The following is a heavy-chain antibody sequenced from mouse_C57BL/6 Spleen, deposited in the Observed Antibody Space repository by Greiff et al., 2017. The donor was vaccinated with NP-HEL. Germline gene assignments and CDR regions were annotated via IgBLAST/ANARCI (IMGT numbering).Heavy chain of an antibody. CDR3: AAGYDY. D-gene: IGHD2-2*01. CDR2: IYPRSGNT. Sequence: VKLQQSGAELARPGASVKLPCKASGYTFTSYGISWVKQRTGQGLEWIGEIYPRSGNTYYNEKFKGKATLTADKSSSTAYMELRSLTSEDSAVYFCAAGYDYWGQGTTLTVSS. V-gene: IGHV1-81*01. J-gene: IGHJ2*01. CDR1: GYTFTSYG.